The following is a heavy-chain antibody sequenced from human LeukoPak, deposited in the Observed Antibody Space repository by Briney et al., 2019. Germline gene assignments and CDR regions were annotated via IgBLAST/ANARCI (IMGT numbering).Heavy chain of an antibody. D-gene: IGHD5-18*01. V-gene: IGHV3-74*01. Sequence: GGSLRLSCAASGFTFSNHWMHWVRQAPGKGLVWVSRINTDGSRTSYADSVKGRFTISRDNAGNTLCLQVNSLRAEDTAVYYCARGYGYTYGGGWFDTWGQGTLVTVSS. CDR3: ARGYGYTYGGGWFDT. J-gene: IGHJ5*02. CDR2: INTDGSRT. CDR1: GFTFSNHW.